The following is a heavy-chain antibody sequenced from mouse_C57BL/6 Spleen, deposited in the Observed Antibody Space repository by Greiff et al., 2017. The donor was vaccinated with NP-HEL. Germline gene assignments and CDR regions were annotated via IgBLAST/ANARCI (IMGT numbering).Heavy chain of an antibody. CDR3: AKGITTGPYAMDY. V-gene: IGHV1-55*01. D-gene: IGHD1-1*01. CDR1: GYTFTSYW. CDR2: IYPGSGST. Sequence: QVQLQQPGAELVKPGASVKMSCKASGYTFTSYWITWVKQRPGQGLEWIGDIYPGSGSTNYNEKFKSKATLTVDTSSSTAYMQLSSLTSEDSAVYYCAKGITTGPYAMDYWGQGTSVTVSS. J-gene: IGHJ4*01.